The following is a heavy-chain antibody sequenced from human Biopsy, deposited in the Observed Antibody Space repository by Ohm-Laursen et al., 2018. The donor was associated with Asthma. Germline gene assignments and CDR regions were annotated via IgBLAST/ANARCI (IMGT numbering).Heavy chain of an antibody. Sequence: SLRLSCTAPGFSFSEFVMHWVRQAPGKGLEWEAVISYDGSTKYYADSVKGRFTISRDNSKNTLYLQMSSLKVEGTAVYYCAKDPRIYGDNVVDMDVWGQGTAVNVSS. J-gene: IGHJ6*02. CDR3: AKDPRIYGDNVVDMDV. CDR2: ISYDGSTK. CDR1: GFSFSEFV. D-gene: IGHD4-17*01. V-gene: IGHV3-30*18.